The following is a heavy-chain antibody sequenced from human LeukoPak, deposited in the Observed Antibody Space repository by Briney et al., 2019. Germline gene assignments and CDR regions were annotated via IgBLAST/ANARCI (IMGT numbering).Heavy chain of an antibody. CDR3: AREREDWGLAFDY. V-gene: IGHV3-53*01. CDR2: MYSTGST. CDR1: GLIVSSNY. Sequence: GGSLRLSCAASGLIVSSNYMSWVRQAPGKGLEWVSVMYSTGSTHYADAVKGRFTISRDNSKNTLYLQMNNLRAEDTAVYYCAREREDWGLAFDYWGQGTLVTVSS. D-gene: IGHD7-27*01. J-gene: IGHJ4*02.